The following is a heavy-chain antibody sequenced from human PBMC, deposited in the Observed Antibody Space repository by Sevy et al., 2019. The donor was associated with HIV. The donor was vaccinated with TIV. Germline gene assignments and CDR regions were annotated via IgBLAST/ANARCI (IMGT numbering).Heavy chain of an antibody. V-gene: IGHV5-51*01. J-gene: IGHJ4*02. CDR1: GYSFTSHW. Sequence: GESLKISCKGSGYSFTSHWIGWVRHMPGKGLEWMGIIYPDDSDTRYSPSFQGQVTFSADKSISTASLQWSSLKASDTAMYYCATSRSEYFDSSGYYIYWGQGTLVTVSS. CDR2: IYPDDSDT. CDR3: ATSRSEYFDSSGYYIY. D-gene: IGHD3-22*01.